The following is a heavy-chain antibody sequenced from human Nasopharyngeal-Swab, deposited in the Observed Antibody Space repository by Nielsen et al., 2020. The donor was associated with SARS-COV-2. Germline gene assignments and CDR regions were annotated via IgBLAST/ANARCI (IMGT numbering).Heavy chain of an antibody. CDR3: ARAGDIRYYYYGMDV. D-gene: IGHD2-21*01. J-gene: IGHJ6*02. V-gene: IGHV4-34*01. Sequence: VRQMPGKGLEWIGEINHSGSTNYNPSLKSRVTISVDTSKNQFSLELSSVTAADTVVYYCARAGDIRYYYYGMDVWGQGTTVTVSS. CDR2: INHSGST.